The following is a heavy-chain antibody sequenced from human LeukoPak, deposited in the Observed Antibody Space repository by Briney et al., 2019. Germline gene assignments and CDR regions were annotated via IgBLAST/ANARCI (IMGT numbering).Heavy chain of an antibody. CDR2: IIPIFGTA. Sequence: SVKVSCKACGGTFSSYAISWVRQAPGQGLEWMGGIIPIFGTANYAQKFQGRVTITADESTSTAYMELSSLRSEDTAVYYCARLDRDGYNYDVDYWGQGTLVTVSS. D-gene: IGHD5-24*01. CDR1: GGTFSSYA. J-gene: IGHJ4*02. CDR3: ARLDRDGYNYDVDY. V-gene: IGHV1-69*13.